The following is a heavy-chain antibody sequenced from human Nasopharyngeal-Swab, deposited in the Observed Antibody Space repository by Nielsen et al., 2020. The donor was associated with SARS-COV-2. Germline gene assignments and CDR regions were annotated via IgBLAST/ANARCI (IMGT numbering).Heavy chain of an antibody. Sequence: LRLSCTVSGGSISSGSYYWSWIRQPAGKGLEWIGRIYTSGSTNYNPSLKSRVTISVDTCKNQFSLKLSSVTAADTAVYYCARDYGLRYFDWLRGGFDPWGQGTLVTVSS. J-gene: IGHJ5*02. D-gene: IGHD3-9*01. CDR2: IYTSGST. CDR3: ARDYGLRYFDWLRGGFDP. V-gene: IGHV4-61*02. CDR1: GGSISSGSYY.